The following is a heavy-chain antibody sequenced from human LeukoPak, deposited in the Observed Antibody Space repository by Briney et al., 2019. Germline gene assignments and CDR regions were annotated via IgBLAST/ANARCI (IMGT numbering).Heavy chain of an antibody. Sequence: PSQTLSLTCTVSGGSISSGDYYWSWIRQPPGKGLEWIGYIYYGGSTYYNPSLKSRVTISVDTSKNQFSLKLSSVTAADTAVYYCARSGGSGSYLSWFDPWGQGTLVTVSS. CDR1: GGSISSGDYY. D-gene: IGHD3-10*01. CDR3: ARSGGSGSYLSWFDP. J-gene: IGHJ5*02. CDR2: IYYGGST. V-gene: IGHV4-30-4*01.